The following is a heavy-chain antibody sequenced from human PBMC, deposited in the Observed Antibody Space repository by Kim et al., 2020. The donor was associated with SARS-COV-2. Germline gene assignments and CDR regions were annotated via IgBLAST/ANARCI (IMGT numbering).Heavy chain of an antibody. D-gene: IGHD2-2*01. J-gene: IGHJ6*02. CDR2: IKQDGSEK. CDR1: GFTFSSYW. CDR3: ARDQVVVPAAMMGGYYYYGMDV. V-gene: IGHV3-7*03. Sequence: GGSLRLSCAASGFTFSSYWMSWVRQAPGKGLEWVANIKQDGSEKYYVDSVKGRFTISRDNAKNSLYLQMNSLRAEDTAVYYCARDQVVVPAAMMGGYYYYGMDVWGQGTTVTVSS.